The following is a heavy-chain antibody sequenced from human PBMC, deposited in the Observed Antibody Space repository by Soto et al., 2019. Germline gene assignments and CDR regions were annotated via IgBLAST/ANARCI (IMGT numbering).Heavy chain of an antibody. D-gene: IGHD6-19*01. CDR3: AKVRTGWYVFDY. J-gene: IGHJ4*02. V-gene: IGHV3-23*01. CDR1: GFTFSTYA. CDR2: ISGSGDTT. Sequence: GGSLRLSCAASGFTFSTYAMNWVRQAPGKGLEWVSFISGSGDTTSYADSVKGRCTISRDNSKNTLYLQMNSLRAEDTAVYYCAKVRTGWYVFDYWGQGTLVTVSS.